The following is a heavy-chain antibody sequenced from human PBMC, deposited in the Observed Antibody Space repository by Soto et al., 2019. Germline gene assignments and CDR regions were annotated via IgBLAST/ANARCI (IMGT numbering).Heavy chain of an antibody. J-gene: IGHJ4*02. D-gene: IGHD6-13*01. V-gene: IGHV3-66*01. CDR1: GFTVSVNY. CDR3: ARDRHQLALDY. CDR2: INSGGST. Sequence: GGSLRLSCAASGFTVSVNYLTWVRQAPGKGLEWVSLINSGGSTYYADSVEGRFTISRDNSKNTLYLQMNSLRAEDTAVYYCARDRHQLALDYWGQGTLVTVSS.